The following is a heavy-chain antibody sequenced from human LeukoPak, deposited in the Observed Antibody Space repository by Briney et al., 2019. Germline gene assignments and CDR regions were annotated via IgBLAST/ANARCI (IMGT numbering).Heavy chain of an antibody. Sequence: PGRSLRLSCVASGFTFDDYSMRWVRQHPGKGLEWVAGISWNSGSIGYADSVKGRFTISRDNAKNSLYLQMNSLRAEDTALYYCEKDLRYSYGSSAFDYWGQGTLVTVSS. CDR3: EKDLRYSYGSSAFDY. V-gene: IGHV3-9*01. CDR2: ISWNSGSI. D-gene: IGHD5-18*01. CDR1: GFTFDDYS. J-gene: IGHJ4*02.